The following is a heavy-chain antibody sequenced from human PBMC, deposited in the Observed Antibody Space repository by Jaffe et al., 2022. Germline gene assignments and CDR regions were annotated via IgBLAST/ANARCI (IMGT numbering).Heavy chain of an antibody. CDR3: ARDRAYYGSGSYPNHDAFDI. CDR1: GYSISSGYY. J-gene: IGHJ3*02. D-gene: IGHD3-10*01. CDR2: IYHSGST. V-gene: IGHV4-38-2*02. Sequence: QVQLQESGPGLVKPSETLSLTCAVSGYSISSGYYWGWIRQPPGKGLEWIGSIYHSGSTYYNPSLKSRVTISVDTSKNQFSLKLSSVTAADTAVYYCARDRAYYGSGSYPNHDAFDIWGQGTMVTVSS.